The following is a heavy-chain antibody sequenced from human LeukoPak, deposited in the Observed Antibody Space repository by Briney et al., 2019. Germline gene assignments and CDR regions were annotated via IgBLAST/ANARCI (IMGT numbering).Heavy chain of an antibody. CDR2: ISNLATI. CDR1: GFTFSSFA. J-gene: IGHJ6*02. CDR3: AKGHDNLTGYYKFGMDV. V-gene: IGHV3-23*01. Sequence: GGSLRLSCAASGFTFSSFAMSWVRQAPGKGLEWVSEISNLATIKYADSVKGRFTMSRDNSKNTLYLQMNSLRAEDTAVYYCAKGHDNLTGYYKFGMDVWGQGTTVTVSS. D-gene: IGHD3-9*01.